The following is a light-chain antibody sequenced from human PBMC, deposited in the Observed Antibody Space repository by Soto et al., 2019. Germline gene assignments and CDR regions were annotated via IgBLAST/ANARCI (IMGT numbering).Light chain of an antibody. J-gene: IGLJ2*01. CDR3: ATLDGSLGGPV. CDR2: RDN. Sequence: QSVLTQTPSVSGTPGQRVNISCSGSSSNIGRNYVYWYHQFPGTAPKLLIYRDNERPSGVPDRFSGSKSGTSASLAISGLRSGDEADYHCATLDGSLGGPVFGGGTKLTVL. V-gene: IGLV1-47*01. CDR1: SSNIGRNY.